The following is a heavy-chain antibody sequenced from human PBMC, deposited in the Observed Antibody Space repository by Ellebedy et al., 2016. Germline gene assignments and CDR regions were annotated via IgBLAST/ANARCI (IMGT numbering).Heavy chain of an antibody. J-gene: IGHJ4*02. CDR2: INPNSGGT. D-gene: IGHD4-17*01. CDR1: GYTFTDYY. V-gene: IGHV1-2*04. CDR3: ARDGAVTTVFDY. Sequence: ASVKVSCKASGYTFTDYYIHWVRQAPGHGLEWMGWINPNSGGTNYAQKFQGWVTMTRDTSIRKAYMELGRLRSDDTAVYYCARDGAVTTVFDYWGQGTLVTVSS.